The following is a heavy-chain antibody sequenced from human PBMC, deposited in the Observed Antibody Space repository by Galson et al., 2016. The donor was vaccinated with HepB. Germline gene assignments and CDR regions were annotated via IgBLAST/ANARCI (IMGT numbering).Heavy chain of an antibody. J-gene: IGHJ4*02. CDR3: AKQPREGANYDTFFDY. V-gene: IGHV3-23*01. Sequence: SLRLSCAVSGFTLRNYAMTWVRQVPGKGLEWVSGITGSGTTTYYADSVKGRFTVSRDNSKNTLHLEMNSLRAEDTAIYFCAKQPREGANYDTFFDYWGQGTLVTVSS. CDR1: GFTLRNYA. CDR2: ITGSGTTT. D-gene: IGHD3-9*01.